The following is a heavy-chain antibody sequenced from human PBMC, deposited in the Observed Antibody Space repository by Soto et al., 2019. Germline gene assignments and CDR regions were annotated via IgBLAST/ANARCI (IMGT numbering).Heavy chain of an antibody. CDR1: GGTFSSYA. CDR3: ARDRPPYYYDSSGYDDAFDI. Sequence: QVQLVQSGAEVKKPGSSVKVSCKASGGTFSSYAISWVRQAPGQGLEWMGGIIPIFGTANYAQKFQGRVTITADESTGTAYMELSSLRSEDTAVYYCARDRPPYYYDSSGYDDAFDIWGQGTMVTVSS. V-gene: IGHV1-69*01. D-gene: IGHD3-22*01. CDR2: IIPIFGTA. J-gene: IGHJ3*02.